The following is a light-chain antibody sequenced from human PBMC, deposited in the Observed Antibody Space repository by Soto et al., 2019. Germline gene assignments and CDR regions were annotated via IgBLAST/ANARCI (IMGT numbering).Light chain of an antibody. J-gene: IGKJ4*01. Sequence: EIVLTQSPGTLSLSPGERATLSCRASQSVSSSYLAWYQQKPGQAPRFLIYDASSRATGIPDRFSGSGSGTDFTLTISRLEPEDFAVYYCQQYGSSPLTFGGGTKVDIK. CDR2: DAS. V-gene: IGKV3-20*01. CDR3: QQYGSSPLT. CDR1: QSVSSSY.